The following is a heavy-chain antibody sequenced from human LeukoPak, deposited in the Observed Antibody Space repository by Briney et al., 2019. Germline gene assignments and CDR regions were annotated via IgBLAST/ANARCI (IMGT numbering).Heavy chain of an antibody. CDR3: ARFPGSAEYRHYYYMDV. Sequence: ASETLSLTCSVSGDFITAYYWSWIRQPPGKGLEWIGYVYYSGSTEYNPSLRSRVTISLEMSNHQFSLKLTSVTAADTAVYYCARFPGSAEYRHYYYMDVWGKGTTVTVSS. J-gene: IGHJ6*03. CDR2: VYYSGST. D-gene: IGHD2-15*01. V-gene: IGHV4-59*01. CDR1: GDFITAYY.